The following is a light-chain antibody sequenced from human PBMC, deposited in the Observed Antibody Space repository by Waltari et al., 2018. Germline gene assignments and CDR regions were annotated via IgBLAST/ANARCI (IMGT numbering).Light chain of an antibody. J-gene: IGKJ2*01. CDR3: HQYYSTPFT. CDR2: WAS. V-gene: IGKV4-1*01. Sequence: DIVMTQYPESLAVSLGERATINCQSSQRVLYSSNNKNQLAWYQQKPGQPPKLLLYWASTRESGVPDRFSGSGSETDFTLTISSLQAEDVAVYYCHQYYSTPFTFGQGTKLEIK. CDR1: QRVLYSSNNKNQ.